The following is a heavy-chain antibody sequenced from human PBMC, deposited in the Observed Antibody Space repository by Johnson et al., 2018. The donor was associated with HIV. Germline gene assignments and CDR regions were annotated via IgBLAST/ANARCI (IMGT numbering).Heavy chain of an antibody. CDR2: ISYDGSNK. V-gene: IGHV3-30-3*01. CDR3: AYPREGSSWSNDAFDI. J-gene: IGHJ3*02. D-gene: IGHD6-13*01. CDR1: GFTFSSYA. Sequence: QVQLVESGGGLVQPGGSLRLSCAASGFTFSSYAMHWVRQAPGKGLEWAAVISYDGSNKYYADAGKGRFPISRDNSKTTLYLQMNSLRAEDTAVYYCAYPREGSSWSNDAFDIWGQGTMVTVSS.